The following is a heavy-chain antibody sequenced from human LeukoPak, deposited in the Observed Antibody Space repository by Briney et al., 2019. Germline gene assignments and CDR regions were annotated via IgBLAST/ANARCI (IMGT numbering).Heavy chain of an antibody. V-gene: IGHV4-39*07. Sequence: PSETLSLTCTVSGGSISSGDYYWSWIRQPPGEGLEWIGEINHSGSTNYNPSLKSRVTISVDTSKNQFSLKLSSVTAADTAVYYCARGQKGLLRYYSNYSFGSAPAPTFGYWGQGTLVTVSS. D-gene: IGHD4-11*01. CDR3: ARGQKGLLRYYSNYSFGSAPAPTFGY. CDR1: GGSISSGDYY. CDR2: INHSGST. J-gene: IGHJ4*02.